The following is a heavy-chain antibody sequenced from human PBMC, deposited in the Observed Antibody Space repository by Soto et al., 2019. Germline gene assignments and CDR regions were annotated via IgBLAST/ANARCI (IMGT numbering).Heavy chain of an antibody. D-gene: IGHD3-10*01. J-gene: IGHJ4*02. CDR1: GFTFSSYG. V-gene: IGHV3-33*06. Sequence: HPGGSLRLSCAASGFTFSSYGMHWVRQAPGKGLEWVAVIWYDGSNEYYTDSVKGRFTISRDNSKNTLYLQMNSLRAEDTAVYYCAKDSEGFGELLAHFDYWGQGTLVTVSS. CDR2: IWYDGSNE. CDR3: AKDSEGFGELLAHFDY.